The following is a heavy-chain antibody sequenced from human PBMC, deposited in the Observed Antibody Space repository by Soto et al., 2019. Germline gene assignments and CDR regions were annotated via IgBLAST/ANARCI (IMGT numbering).Heavy chain of an antibody. D-gene: IGHD2-15*01. CDR2: TGSGTGPG. V-gene: IGHV1-69*06. CDR3: ARRHSGGFFRFFDS. CDR1: GGSLSTNP. J-gene: IGHJ4*02. Sequence: SVKVSCKASGGSLSTNPISWARQAPGQGLEWMGGTGSGTGPGNHAQKFQGRLTVTADKSTSTVYMELTNLSSEDTAVYYCARRHSGGFFRFFDSWGQGTLVTVSS.